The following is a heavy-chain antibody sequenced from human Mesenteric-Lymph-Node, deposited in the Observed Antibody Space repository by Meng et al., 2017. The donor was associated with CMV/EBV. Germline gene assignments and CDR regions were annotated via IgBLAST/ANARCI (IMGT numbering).Heavy chain of an antibody. D-gene: IGHD3-3*01. V-gene: IGHV3-23*01. CDR3: ARESTIFGVVTLTIPIDAFDI. CDR1: GFTFSSYA. Sequence: GESLKISCAASGFTFSSYAMSWVRQAPGKGLEWVSAISGSGGSTYYADSVKGRFTISRDNSKETLYLQMNSLTRDDTGVYYCARESTIFGVVTLTIPIDAFDIWGEGTMVTVSS. J-gene: IGHJ3*02. CDR2: ISGSGGST.